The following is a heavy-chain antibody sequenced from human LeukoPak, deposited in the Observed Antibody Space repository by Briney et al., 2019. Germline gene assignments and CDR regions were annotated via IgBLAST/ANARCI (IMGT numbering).Heavy chain of an antibody. CDR2: ISSSSSYI. J-gene: IGHJ6*02. CDR3: ARGNFYESSDHYPRAAAPYGMDV. V-gene: IGHV3-21*01. CDR1: GFTFSNAW. Sequence: GGSLRLSCAASGFTFSNAWMSWVRQAPGEGLEWVSSISSSSSYIYYADSVKGRFTISRDKAKNSLYLQMNSLRAEDTAVYYCARGNFYESSDHYPRAAAPYGMDVWGQGTTVTVS. D-gene: IGHD3-22*01.